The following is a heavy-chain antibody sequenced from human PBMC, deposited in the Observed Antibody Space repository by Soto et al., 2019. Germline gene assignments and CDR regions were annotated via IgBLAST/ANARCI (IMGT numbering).Heavy chain of an antibody. CDR1: GDSIGTTHSY. J-gene: IGHJ4*02. V-gene: IGHV4-39*01. D-gene: IGHD2-8*01. CDR2: IHYSGST. Sequence: SETLSLTCTVSGDSIGTTHSYWAWIRQSPGKGLEWIGNIHYSGSTYYMPSLRSRVTLSVDTSKNQFSLRLTSVTAQDTAFYYCARHEGNGNVWTLAYWGQGIMVTVYS. CDR3: ARHEGNGNVWTLAY.